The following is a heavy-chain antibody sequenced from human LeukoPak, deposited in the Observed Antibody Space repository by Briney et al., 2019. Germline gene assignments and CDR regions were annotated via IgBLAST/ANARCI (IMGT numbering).Heavy chain of an antibody. V-gene: IGHV3-74*01. D-gene: IGHD6-19*01. CDR1: GFSISSHW. CDR2: INSDGSST. J-gene: IGHJ4*02. CDR3: VRDLGIAVAPGY. Sequence: PGGSLRLSCEASGFSISSHWMNWARQAPGKGLVWVSRINSDGSSTNYADSVKGRFTISRDNAKNTLHLQMNSLRAEDTAVYYCVRDLGIAVAPGYWGQGTLVTVSS.